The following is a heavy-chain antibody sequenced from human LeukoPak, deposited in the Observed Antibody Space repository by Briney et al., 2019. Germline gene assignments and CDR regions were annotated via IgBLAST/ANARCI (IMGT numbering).Heavy chain of an antibody. Sequence: ASVKVSCKASGGTFSSYAISWVRQAPGQGLEWMGWISAYNGNTNYAQKLQGRVTMTTDTSTSTAYMELRSLRSDDTAVYYCARVKGASWFGELRVPSYFDYWGQGTLVTVSS. CDR1: GGTFSSYA. CDR3: ARVKGASWFGELRVPSYFDY. CDR2: ISAYNGNT. V-gene: IGHV1-18*01. D-gene: IGHD3-10*01. J-gene: IGHJ4*02.